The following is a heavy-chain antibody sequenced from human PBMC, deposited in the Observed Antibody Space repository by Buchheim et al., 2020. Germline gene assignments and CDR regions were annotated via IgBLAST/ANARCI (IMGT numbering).Heavy chain of an antibody. V-gene: IGHV1-46*01. D-gene: IGHD6-13*01. CDR3: ARDGGRVLSAGVSGGLLRLLDY. CDR1: GYTFTSYY. CDR2: INPSSGGT. Sequence: QVQLVQSGAEVKKSGASVKVSCKASGYTFTSYYIHWVRQAPGQGLEWMGIINPSSGGTGYAQKFKGRVTMTRDTSTSTVYMELSSLRSEDTAVYSCARDGGRVLSAGVSGGLLRLLDYWGQGT. J-gene: IGHJ4*02.